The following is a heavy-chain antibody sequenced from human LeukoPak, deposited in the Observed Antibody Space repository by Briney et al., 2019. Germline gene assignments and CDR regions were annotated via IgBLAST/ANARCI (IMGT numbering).Heavy chain of an antibody. Sequence: PGRSLRLSCAASGFTFSSYAMHWVRQAPGKGLEWVAVISYDGSNKYYADSVKGRFTISRDNSKNTLYLQMNSLRAEDTAVYYCARDQGGSEAYYFGYWGQGTLVTVSS. J-gene: IGHJ4*02. CDR1: GFTFSSYA. D-gene: IGHD1-26*01. V-gene: IGHV3-30-3*01. CDR2: ISYDGSNK. CDR3: ARDQGGSEAYYFGY.